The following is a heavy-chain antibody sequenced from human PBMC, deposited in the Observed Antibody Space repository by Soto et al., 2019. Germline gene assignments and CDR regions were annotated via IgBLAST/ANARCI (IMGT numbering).Heavy chain of an antibody. CDR2: THYSGST. Sequence: SETLSLTCSVTGGSISSSTYYWGWIRQPPGKGLEWLGSTHYSGSTYYNPSLKSRVTISVDTSKNQFSLKLSSVIAADTAIYYCARMYYEILTGYYPGWFDPWGQGTLVT. CDR3: ARMYYEILTGYYPGWFDP. V-gene: IGHV4-39*01. J-gene: IGHJ5*02. CDR1: GGSISSSTYY. D-gene: IGHD3-9*01.